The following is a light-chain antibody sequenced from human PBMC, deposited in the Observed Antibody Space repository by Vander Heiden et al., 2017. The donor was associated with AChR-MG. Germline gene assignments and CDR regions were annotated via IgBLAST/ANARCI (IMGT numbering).Light chain of an antibody. Sequence: QLVLTQSPSASASLGASVELTCTLSSGHSSYAIAWHQQQPEKGPRYLMKLNSDGSHSKGDGIPDRFSGSSSGAERYLTISSLQSEDEADYYCQTWGTGSWVFGGGTKLTV. CDR1: SGHSSYA. CDR2: LNSDGSH. CDR3: QTWGTGSWV. J-gene: IGLJ3*02. V-gene: IGLV4-69*01.